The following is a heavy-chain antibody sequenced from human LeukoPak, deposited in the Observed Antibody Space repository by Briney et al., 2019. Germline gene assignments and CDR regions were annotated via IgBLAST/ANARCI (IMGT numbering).Heavy chain of an antibody. CDR1: GGSISSSSYY. V-gene: IGHV4-39*07. Sequence: SETLSLTCTVSGGSISSSSYYWGWIRQPPGKGLEWIGEINHSGSTNYNPSLKSRVTISVDTSKNQFSLKLSSVTAADTAVYYCARLGGSGIHYYYYYMDVWGKGTTVTISS. CDR2: INHSGST. J-gene: IGHJ6*03. D-gene: IGHD3-10*01. CDR3: ARLGGSGIHYYYYYMDV.